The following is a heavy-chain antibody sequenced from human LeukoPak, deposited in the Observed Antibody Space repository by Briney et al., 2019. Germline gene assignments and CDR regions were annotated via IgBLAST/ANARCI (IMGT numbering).Heavy chain of an antibody. V-gene: IGHV1-18*01. CDR1: GYTFTSYA. J-gene: IGHJ4*02. Sequence: ASVKVSCKASGYTFTSYAMHWVRQAPGQRLEWMGWISAYNGNTNYAQKLQGRVTMTTDTSTSTAYMELRSLRSDDTAVYYCARDAIQLWLLSFDYWGQGTLVTVSS. D-gene: IGHD5-18*01. CDR3: ARDAIQLWLLSFDY. CDR2: ISAYNGNT.